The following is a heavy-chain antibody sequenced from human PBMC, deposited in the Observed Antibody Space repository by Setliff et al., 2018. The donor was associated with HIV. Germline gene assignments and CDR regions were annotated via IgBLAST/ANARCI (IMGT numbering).Heavy chain of an antibody. J-gene: IGHJ3*02. V-gene: IGHV1-58*01. Sequence: GASVKVSCKASGFTFTNSAVQLVRQARGQRLEWIGWIVVGSGNTNYAQKFQERVTITRDMSTSRAYMELSGLRTEDTAVYYCAADPQTGTTSYDAFDIWGQGTVVTVSS. D-gene: IGHD1-7*01. CDR2: IVVGSGNT. CDR1: GFTFTNSA. CDR3: AADPQTGTTSYDAFDI.